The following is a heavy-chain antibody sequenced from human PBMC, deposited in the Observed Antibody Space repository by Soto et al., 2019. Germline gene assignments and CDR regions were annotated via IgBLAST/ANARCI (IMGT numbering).Heavy chain of an antibody. J-gene: IGHJ4*02. D-gene: IGHD6-19*01. CDR3: ARSAGWYAVHS. CDR2: VFHTGTT. V-gene: IGHV4-4*02. CDR1: GDSVSSPYW. Sequence: QVQLQESGPGLVKPSGTLSLTCAVSGDSVSSPYWWCWVRQPPGKGLEWIGEVFHTGTTSYNPSLRXXFPISMHRSNNHFYLLLSSGTDADTAVYYCARSAGWYAVHSWGPGTLVVVSS.